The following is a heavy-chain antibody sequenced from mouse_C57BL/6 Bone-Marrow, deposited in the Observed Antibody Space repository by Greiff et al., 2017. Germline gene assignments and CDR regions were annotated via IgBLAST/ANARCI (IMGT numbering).Heavy chain of an antibody. J-gene: IGHJ3*01. CDR1: GFTFSDYY. CDR2: ISNGGGST. D-gene: IGHD2-4*01. Sequence: EVPVVESGGGLVQPGGSLKISCAASGFTFSDYYMYWVRQTPEKRLEWVAYISNGGGSTYYPDTVKGRFTISRDNAKHTLYLQKSRLQSEDTSMYYCARQDYDYVGWFAYWGQGTLVTVSA. CDR3: ARQDYDYVGWFAY. V-gene: IGHV5-12*01.